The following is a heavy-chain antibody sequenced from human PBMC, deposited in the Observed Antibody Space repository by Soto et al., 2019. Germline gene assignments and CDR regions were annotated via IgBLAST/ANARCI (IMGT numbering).Heavy chain of an antibody. Sequence: SETLSLTCAVYGGSFSNYYWSWIRQPPGKGLEWIGEINHSGTTNYKPSLKSRVTISVDTSKNQFSLKLNSVTAADTAVYYWAEDAGGMDVGGQGTRVTVS. D-gene: IGHD2-2*01. CDR3: AEDAGGMDV. V-gene: IGHV4-34*01. CDR1: GGSFSNYY. CDR2: INHSGTT. J-gene: IGHJ6*02.